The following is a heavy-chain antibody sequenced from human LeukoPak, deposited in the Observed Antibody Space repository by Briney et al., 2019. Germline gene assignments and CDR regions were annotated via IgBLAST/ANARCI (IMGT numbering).Heavy chain of an antibody. J-gene: IGHJ5*02. CDR1: GGSFSGYY. Sequence: SETLSLTCAVYGGSFSGYYWSWIRQPPGKGPEWIGEINHSGGTNYNPSLKSRVTISVDTSKNQFSLKLSSVTAADTAVYYCASTTTVVTTNWFDPWGQGTLVTVSS. CDR2: INHSGGT. CDR3: ASTTTVVTTNWFDP. V-gene: IGHV4-34*01. D-gene: IGHD4-23*01.